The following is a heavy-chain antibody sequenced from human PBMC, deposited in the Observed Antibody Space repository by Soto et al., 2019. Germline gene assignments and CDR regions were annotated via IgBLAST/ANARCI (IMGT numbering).Heavy chain of an antibody. CDR2: IIPVFGTK. CDR3: ARGGVLKPFDP. Sequence: QVQLVQSGAEVKKPGSSVKVSCKTSGGTFSSDSINWVRQAPGHGLEWMGVIIPVFGTKNFARSFRGRVSLTADASTHTVYMELTTLRSDDTGVYFCARGGVLKPFDPWGQGSLVTVSS. CDR1: GGTFSSDS. D-gene: IGHD3-16*01. V-gene: IGHV1-69*12. J-gene: IGHJ5*02.